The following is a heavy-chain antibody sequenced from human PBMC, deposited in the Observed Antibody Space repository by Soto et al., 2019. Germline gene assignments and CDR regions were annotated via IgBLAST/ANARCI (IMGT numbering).Heavy chain of an antibody. CDR2: IYSGGST. CDR3: ATRPLLPGAP. V-gene: IGHV3-53*01. J-gene: IGHJ3*01. CDR1: GFTFSSND. Sequence: ESGGGLIQPGGSLRLSCAASGFTFSSNDMNWVLQAPGKGLEWVSLIYSGGSTYYADSVKGRFTISRDNSKNTLYLKMSSLRAEDTAVYYCATRPLLPGAPWGQGTMVTVSS. D-gene: IGHD3-22*01.